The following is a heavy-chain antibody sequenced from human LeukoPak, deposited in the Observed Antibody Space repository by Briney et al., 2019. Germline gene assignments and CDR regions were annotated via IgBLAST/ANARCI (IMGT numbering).Heavy chain of an antibody. CDR2: INPNSGGT. CDR1: GYTFTGYY. D-gene: IGHD6-13*01. V-gene: IGHV1-2*02. J-gene: IGHJ5*02. CDR3: ARDVPAGNNWFDA. Sequence: ASVKVSCKASGYTFTGYYMHWVRQAAGQGLEWMGWINPNSGGTNYAQKFQGRVTMTRDTSISTAYMELSRLRSDDTAVYYCARDVPAGNNWFDAWGQGTLVTVSS.